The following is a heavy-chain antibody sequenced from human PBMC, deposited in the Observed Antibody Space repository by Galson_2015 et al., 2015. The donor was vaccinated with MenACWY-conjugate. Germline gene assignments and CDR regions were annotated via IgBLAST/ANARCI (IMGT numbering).Heavy chain of an antibody. D-gene: IGHD3-16*01. CDR1: GYTFAKHW. V-gene: IGHV5-51*01. Sequence: QSGEAVKKPGESPSISCPGSGYTFAKHWVGCVRQMTGEGLVGDGVMNPVDSETRYTPSFQGPVSISADKSSIPSLLEGRSLKATDAALYYSARGDRGYFDYWGQGTLVTVSS. CDR3: ARGDRGYFDY. J-gene: IGHJ4*02. CDR2: MNPVDSET.